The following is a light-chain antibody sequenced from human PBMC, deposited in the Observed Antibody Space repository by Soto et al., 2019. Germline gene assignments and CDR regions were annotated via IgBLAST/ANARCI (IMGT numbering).Light chain of an antibody. V-gene: IGKV3-20*01. Sequence: EIFMTQAPGTLSLSPGERATLSCRASQSVSSSYLAWYQQKPGQAPRLLIYGASSRATGIPDRFSGSGSGTDFTLTISRLEPEDFAVYYCQQYGSSGTFGQGTKVDIK. CDR1: QSVSSSY. CDR2: GAS. CDR3: QQYGSSGT. J-gene: IGKJ1*01.